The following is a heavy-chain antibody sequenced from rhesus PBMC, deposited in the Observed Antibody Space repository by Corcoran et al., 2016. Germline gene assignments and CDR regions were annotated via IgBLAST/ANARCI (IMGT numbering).Heavy chain of an antibody. Sequence: QVPLQESGPGMVKPSETLSLPCAVSGGSLSGYYLWSWLRQPPGNVLEWIGYIYGGSGSTSYNPSLKSRVIISIDTSKNQFSLKLSSVTAADTAVYYCARGAVAANYFDYWGQGVLVTVAS. CDR3: ARGAVAANYFDY. CDR2: IYGGSGST. V-gene: IGHV4S7*01. CDR1: GGSLSGYYL. J-gene: IGHJ4*01. D-gene: IGHD4-29*01.